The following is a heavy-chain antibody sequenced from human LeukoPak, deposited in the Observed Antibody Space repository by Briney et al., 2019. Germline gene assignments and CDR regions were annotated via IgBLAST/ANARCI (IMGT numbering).Heavy chain of an antibody. CDR3: AKSAYDSSGYYFLADAFDI. Sequence: GGSLRLSCAASGFTFSSYAMSWVRHAPGKGLEWVSAISGSGGSTYYADSVKGRFTISRDNSKNTLYLQMNSLRAEDTAVYYCAKSAYDSSGYYFLADAFDIWGQGTMVTVSS. CDR2: ISGSGGST. CDR1: GFTFSSYA. V-gene: IGHV3-23*01. J-gene: IGHJ3*02. D-gene: IGHD3-22*01.